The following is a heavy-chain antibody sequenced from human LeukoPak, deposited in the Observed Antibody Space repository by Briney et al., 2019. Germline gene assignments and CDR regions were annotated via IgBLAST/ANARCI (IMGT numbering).Heavy chain of an antibody. D-gene: IGHD3-10*01. J-gene: IGHJ4*02. CDR1: GFTFSTYA. CDR2: ISGSGGST. Sequence: GGSLRLSCAASGFTFSTYAMSWVRQTPEKGLEWVSAISGSGGSTYYADSVKGRVTISRDNSKNTLYLQMNSLRAEDTAVYYCAKDRGFGEYFPFFYWGQGTLVTVSS. V-gene: IGHV3-23*01. CDR3: AKDRGFGEYFPFFY.